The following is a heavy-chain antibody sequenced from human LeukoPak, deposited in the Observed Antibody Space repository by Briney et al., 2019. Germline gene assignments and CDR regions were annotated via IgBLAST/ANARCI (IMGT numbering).Heavy chain of an antibody. CDR3: ARDRRDFWSGYSGDAFDY. CDR1: GYTFTSYG. CDR2: ISAYNGNT. Sequence: ASVKVSCKASGYTFTSYGISWVRQAPGQGLEWMGWISAYNGNTNYAQKLQGRVTMTTDTSTSTAHMELRSLRSDDTAVYYCARDRRDFWSGYSGDAFDYWGQGTLVTVSS. J-gene: IGHJ4*02. V-gene: IGHV1-18*01. D-gene: IGHD3-3*01.